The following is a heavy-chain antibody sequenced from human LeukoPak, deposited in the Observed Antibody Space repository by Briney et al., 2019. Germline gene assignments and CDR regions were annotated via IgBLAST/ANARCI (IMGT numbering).Heavy chain of an antibody. V-gene: IGHV1-69*04. D-gene: IGHD4-11*01. CDR2: IIPILGIA. CDR3: ARAKTGLPYLFDY. Sequence: ASVKVSCKASGGTFSSYAISWVRQAPGQGLEWMGRIIPILGIANYAQKFQGRVTITADKSTSTAYMELSSLRSEDTAVYYCARAKTGLPYLFDYWGQGTLVTVSS. CDR1: GGTFSSYA. J-gene: IGHJ4*02.